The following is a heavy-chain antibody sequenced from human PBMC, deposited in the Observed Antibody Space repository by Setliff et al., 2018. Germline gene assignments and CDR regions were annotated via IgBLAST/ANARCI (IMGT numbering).Heavy chain of an antibody. CDR3: ARHEFVGGYYGSVTYRHFDY. Sequence: SETLSLTCTVSGDSISSTSYQWGWVRQPPGKGLEWIGSIYYTGTAYYNPSLKSRVTISVDTSKNQFSLQVTSLAATDTALYCCARHEFVGGYYGSVTYRHFDYWGQGILVTVSS. J-gene: IGHJ4*02. CDR1: GDSISSTSYQ. V-gene: IGHV4-39*01. CDR2: IYYTGTA. D-gene: IGHD3-10*01.